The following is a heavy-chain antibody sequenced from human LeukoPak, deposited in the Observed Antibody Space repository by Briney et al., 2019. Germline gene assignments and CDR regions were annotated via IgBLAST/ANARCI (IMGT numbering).Heavy chain of an antibody. CDR2: IYTSGST. CDR1: GGSISSGSYY. Sequence: SETLSLTCTVSGGSISSGSYYWSWIRQPAGKGLEWIGRIYTSGSTNYNPSLKSRVTISVDTSKNQFSLKLSSVTAADTAVYYCAGECHQVVPAAIAWFDPWGQGTLVTVSS. V-gene: IGHV4-61*02. D-gene: IGHD2-2*02. J-gene: IGHJ5*02. CDR3: AGECHQVVPAAIAWFDP.